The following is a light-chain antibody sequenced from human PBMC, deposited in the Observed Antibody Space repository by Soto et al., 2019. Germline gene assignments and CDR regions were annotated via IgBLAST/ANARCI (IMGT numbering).Light chain of an antibody. J-gene: IGKJ2*01. CDR3: QQYYTYPYT. CDR1: HSISVW. CDR2: QAS. V-gene: IGKV1-5*03. Sequence: DIQMTQSPSTLSSSVGDRVTITCRARHSISVWLAWYQQKPGKAPKLLIYQASTLASGVPSRFSGSSTWTDFTLTIISLQPDDFATYSCQQYYTYPYTFGQGTKLEIK.